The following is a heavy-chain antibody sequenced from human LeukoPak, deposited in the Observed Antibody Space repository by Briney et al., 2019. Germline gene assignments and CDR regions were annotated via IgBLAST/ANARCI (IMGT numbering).Heavy chain of an antibody. V-gene: IGHV4-38-2*02. Sequence: SETLSLTCTVSGYSISSGYYWGWIRQPPGKGLEWIGSIYHSGSTYYNPSLKSRVTISVDTSKNQFSLKLSSVTAADTAVYYCARDGSYCSSTSCYPAYYFDYWGQGTLVTVSS. CDR1: GYSISSGYY. D-gene: IGHD2-2*01. J-gene: IGHJ4*02. CDR3: ARDGSYCSSTSCYPAYYFDY. CDR2: IYHSGST.